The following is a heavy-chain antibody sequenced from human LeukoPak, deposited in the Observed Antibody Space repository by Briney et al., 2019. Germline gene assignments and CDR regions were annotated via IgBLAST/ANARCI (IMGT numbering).Heavy chain of an antibody. CDR1: GFTVSSNY. CDR3: AKQDGVQLWLLFES. V-gene: IGHV3-53*01. D-gene: IGHD5-18*01. J-gene: IGHJ4*02. CDR2: IYSGGST. Sequence: GGSLRLSCAASGFTVSSNYMSWVRQAPGKGLEWVSVIYSGGSTYYADSVKGRFTISRDNSKNTLYLQMNSLRAEDTAVYYCAKQDGVQLWLLFESWGQGSLVTVSS.